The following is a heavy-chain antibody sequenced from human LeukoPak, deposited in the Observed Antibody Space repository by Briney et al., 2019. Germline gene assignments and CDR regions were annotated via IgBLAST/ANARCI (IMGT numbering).Heavy chain of an antibody. V-gene: IGHV4-34*01. CDR2: INHSGST. Sequence: KPSETLSLTCAVYGGSFSGYYWSWIRQPPGKGLEWIGEINHSGSTNCNPSLKSRVTISVDTSKNQFSLKLSSVTAADTAVYYCAGTPVVTQEGFDYWGQGTLVTVSS. J-gene: IGHJ4*02. CDR3: AGTPVVTQEGFDY. CDR1: GGSFSGYY. D-gene: IGHD4-23*01.